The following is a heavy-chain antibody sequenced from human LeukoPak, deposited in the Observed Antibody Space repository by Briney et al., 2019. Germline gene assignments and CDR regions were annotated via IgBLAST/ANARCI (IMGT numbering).Heavy chain of an antibody. CDR2: IKEDGSEK. D-gene: IGHD3-22*01. V-gene: IGHV3-7*01. CDR3: AREYFYNSSGYRALRY. CDR1: GFTFSDFW. J-gene: IGHJ4*02. Sequence: GGSLRPSCAASGFTFSDFWMTWVRQAPAKGLVWVTNIKEDGSEKYYVDSVKGRFIISRDNAKNSLYLQMNSLRAEDTAVYYCAREYFYNSSGYRALRYWGQGTLVTVSS.